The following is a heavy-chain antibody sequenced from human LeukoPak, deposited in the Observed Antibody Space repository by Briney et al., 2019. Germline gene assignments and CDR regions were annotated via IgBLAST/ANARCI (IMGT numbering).Heavy chain of an antibody. CDR2: IFYSGST. CDR1: GGSISSGSYS. J-gene: IGHJ4*02. CDR3: ARARLWFRYFDY. D-gene: IGHD3-10*01. V-gene: IGHV4-30-4*07. Sequence: SQTLSLTCAVSGGSISSGSYSWSWIRQPPGKGLEWIGYIFYSGSTYYNPSLKSRVTISVDTSKNHFSLKLSSVTAADTAVYYCARARLWFRYFDYWGQGTLVTVSS.